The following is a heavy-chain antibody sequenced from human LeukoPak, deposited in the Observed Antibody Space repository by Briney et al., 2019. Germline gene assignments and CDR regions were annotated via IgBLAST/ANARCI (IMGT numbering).Heavy chain of an antibody. J-gene: IGHJ5*02. Sequence: SVKVSCRASVGTFSSYAISWVRQAPGQGLEWMGGITPVFGTAKYAQKLQGRVTITADESTSTAYMELSSLRSEDTAVYYCARESPERWLQPSGPWGQGTLVTVSS. V-gene: IGHV1-69*13. CDR1: VGTFSSYA. CDR2: ITPVFGTA. CDR3: ARESPERWLQPSGP. D-gene: IGHD5-24*01.